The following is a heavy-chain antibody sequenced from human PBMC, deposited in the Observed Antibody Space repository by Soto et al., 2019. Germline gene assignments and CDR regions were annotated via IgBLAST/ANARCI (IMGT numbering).Heavy chain of an antibody. V-gene: IGHV5-51*01. CDR3: ARPSVTTVTPDFFGGMDV. Sequence: GESLKISCKGSGYSFTSYWIGWVRQMPGKGLEWMGIIYPGDSDTRYSPSFQGQVTISADKSISTAYLQWSSLKASDTAMYYCARPSVTTVTPDFFGGMDVWGQGTTVTVSS. D-gene: IGHD4-4*01. CDR2: IYPGDSDT. CDR1: GYSFTSYW. J-gene: IGHJ6*02.